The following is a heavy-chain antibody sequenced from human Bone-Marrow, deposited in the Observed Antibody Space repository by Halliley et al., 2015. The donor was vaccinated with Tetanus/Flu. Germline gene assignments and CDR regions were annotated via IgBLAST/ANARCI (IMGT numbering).Heavy chain of an antibody. D-gene: IGHD6-25*01. CDR1: GDSISPYY. J-gene: IGHJ3*01. Sequence: TLSLTCTVSGDSISPYYWSWIRQPPGKRLEWIGYVHHSGSPNYNPSLKSRVTISVDTSKNQFSLKLSSVTATDTAVYYCARRGRLSEAFDVGGQGTMVTASS. CDR3: ARRGRLSEAFDV. CDR2: VHHSGSP. V-gene: IGHV4-59*08.